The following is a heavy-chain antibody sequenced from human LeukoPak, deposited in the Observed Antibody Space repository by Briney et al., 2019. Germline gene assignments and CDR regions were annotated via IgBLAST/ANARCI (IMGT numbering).Heavy chain of an antibody. CDR2: ISAYNGNT. V-gene: IGHV1-18*01. D-gene: IGHD3-10*01. J-gene: IGHJ5*02. CDR3: AREERYGSGSLLESNWFDP. Sequence: ASVKVSCKASGYTFTSYGISWVRQAPGQGLEWMGWISAYNGNTNYAQKLQGRVTMTTDTSTSTAYMELRSLRSDDTAVYYRAREERYGSGSLLESNWFDPWGQGTLVTVSS. CDR1: GYTFTSYG.